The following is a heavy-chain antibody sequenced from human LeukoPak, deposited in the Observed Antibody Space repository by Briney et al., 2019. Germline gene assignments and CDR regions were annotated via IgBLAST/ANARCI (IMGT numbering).Heavy chain of an antibody. J-gene: IGHJ4*02. CDR3: AKDMDVVGATRCYFDY. V-gene: IGHV3-43*02. CDR1: GFTFDDYA. D-gene: IGHD1-26*01. CDR2: ICGDGGST. Sequence: PGGALRLSCAASGFTFDDYAMHWVRQAPGKGLEWVSLICGDGGSTYYADSVKGRFTISRDNSKNSLYLQMNSLTTEDTALYYCAKDMDVVGATRCYFDYWGEGTLVTVSS.